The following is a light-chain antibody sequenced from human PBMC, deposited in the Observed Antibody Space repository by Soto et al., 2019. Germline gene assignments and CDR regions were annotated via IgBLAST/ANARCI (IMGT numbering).Light chain of an antibody. CDR1: QGISNY. CDR2: AAS. V-gene: IGKV1-27*01. J-gene: IGKJ4*01. CDR3: QKYNHAPT. Sequence: DIQMTQSPSSLSASVGDRVTITCRASQGISNYLAWYQQKPGKVPELLIYAASTLQSGVPSRFSGRGSGTEFNLTISSLQPEDGATYDGQKYNHAPTCGGGTKVEIK.